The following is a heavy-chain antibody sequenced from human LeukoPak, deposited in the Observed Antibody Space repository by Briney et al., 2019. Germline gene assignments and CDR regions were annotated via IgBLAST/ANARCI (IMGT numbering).Heavy chain of an antibody. CDR3: AREYDSRARFDP. Sequence: GGSLRLSCVGSGVSFISHSVNWVRQAPGKGLEWISYISSTGSPLFYADSVKGRFTISRDNAKTSLYLQMNSLRVEDTAIYYCAREYDSRARFDPWGQGTLVTVSS. D-gene: IGHD6-13*01. CDR2: ISSTGSPL. V-gene: IGHV3-48*01. CDR1: GVSFISHS. J-gene: IGHJ5*02.